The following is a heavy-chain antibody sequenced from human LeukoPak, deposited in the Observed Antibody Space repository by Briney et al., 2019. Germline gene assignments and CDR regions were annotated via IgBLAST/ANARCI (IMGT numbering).Heavy chain of an antibody. CDR1: GFTFSNYW. CDR2: IKQDGSEK. J-gene: IGHJ3*02. V-gene: IGHV3-7*05. D-gene: IGHD3-16*02. Sequence: GGSLRLSCAASGFTFSNYWMTWVRQAPGKGLRWVADIKQDGSEKYYVDSVKGRFTISRDNAKNSLYLQMNSLRAEDTAVYYCARRSLSAFDIWGQGTMVTVSS. CDR3: ARRSLSAFDI.